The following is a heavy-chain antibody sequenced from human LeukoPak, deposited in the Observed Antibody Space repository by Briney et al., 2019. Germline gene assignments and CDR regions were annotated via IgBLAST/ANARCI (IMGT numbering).Heavy chain of an antibody. CDR1: GFTFSNYN. J-gene: IGHJ6*04. CDR3: AELGITMIGGV. V-gene: IGHV3-21*01. D-gene: IGHD3-10*02. CDR2: ITSSGTYI. Sequence: GGSLRLSCAASGFTFSNYNMNWVRQAPGKAMEWVSSITSSGTYIFYADSVKGRFTISRDNAKNSLYLQMNSLRAEDTAVYYCAELGITMIGGVWGKGTTVAISS.